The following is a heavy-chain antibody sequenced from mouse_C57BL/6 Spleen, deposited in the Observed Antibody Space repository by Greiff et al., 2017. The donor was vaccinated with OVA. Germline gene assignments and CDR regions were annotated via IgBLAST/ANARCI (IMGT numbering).Heavy chain of an antibody. CDR1: GFTFSDYG. CDR2: ISSGSSTI. V-gene: IGHV5-17*01. Sequence: DVQLVESGGGLVKPGGSLKLSCAASGFTFSDYGMHWVRQAPEKGLEWVAYISSGSSTIYYADTVKGRFTISRDNAKNTLFLQMTSLRSEDTAMYYCARRSSGSKSYFDYWGQGTTLTVSS. CDR3: ARRSSGSKSYFDY. D-gene: IGHD3-2*02. J-gene: IGHJ2*01.